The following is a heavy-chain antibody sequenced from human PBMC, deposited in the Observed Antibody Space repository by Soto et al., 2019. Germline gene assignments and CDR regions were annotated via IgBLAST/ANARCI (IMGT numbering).Heavy chain of an antibody. D-gene: IGHD2-21*01. CDR3: ATLPPRIVVTLLPIPP. J-gene: IGHJ5*02. Sequence: QVQLRESGPGVVKTSGTLSLTCVVSGGSISSTNWWTWVRQTPGKGLEWIGEIYHIGSPTYSPSLXGXAXIXXDKSNNQFSLRLGSVTAAATAVYYCATLPPRIVVTLLPIPPWGQGILVTVSS. CDR1: GGSISSTNW. V-gene: IGHV4-4*02. CDR2: IYHIGSP.